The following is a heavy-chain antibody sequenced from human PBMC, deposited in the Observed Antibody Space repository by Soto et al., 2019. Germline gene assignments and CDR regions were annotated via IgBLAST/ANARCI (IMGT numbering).Heavy chain of an antibody. CDR2: ISASNGNR. V-gene: IGHV1-18*01. D-gene: IGHD7-27*01. J-gene: IGHJ5*02. Sequence: QVQLVQSGPEVKKPGASVQVSCKASGYTFSSYGVSWVRQAPGQGLEWMGWISASNGNRKYAQKFKGRVTMTTDTSTSTAYMEVRSLRSDDTAIYYCAREPSNSSYNWLDPWGQGTLVTVSS. CDR1: GYTFSSYG. CDR3: AREPSNSSYNWLDP.